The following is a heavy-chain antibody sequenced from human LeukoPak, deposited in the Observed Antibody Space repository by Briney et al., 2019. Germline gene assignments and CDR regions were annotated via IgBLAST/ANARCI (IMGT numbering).Heavy chain of an antibody. CDR3: ARASYSSGWLLFDY. CDR1: GFPFSDYY. V-gene: IGHV3-20*01. CDR2: INWNGGST. Sequence: GGSLRLSCAASGFPFSDYYMSWVRQAPGKGLEWVSGINWNGGSTGYADSVKGRFTISRDNAKNSLYLQMNSLRAEDTALYHCARASYSSGWLLFDYWGQGTLVTVSS. J-gene: IGHJ4*02. D-gene: IGHD6-19*01.